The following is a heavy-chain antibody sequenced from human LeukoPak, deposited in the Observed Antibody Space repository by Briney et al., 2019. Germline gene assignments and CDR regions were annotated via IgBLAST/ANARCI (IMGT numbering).Heavy chain of an antibody. D-gene: IGHD3-22*01. CDR2: IYHSGST. CDR3: GTKVGGYYSTDAFDI. Sequence: PSETLSLTCTVSGYSISSGYYWGWIRQPPGKGLEWIGTIYHSGSTYYNPSLKSRVTISVDTSKNQFSLKLSSVTAADTAVYYCGTKVGGYYSTDAFDIWGQGTMVTVSS. V-gene: IGHV4-38-2*02. J-gene: IGHJ3*02. CDR1: GYSISSGYY.